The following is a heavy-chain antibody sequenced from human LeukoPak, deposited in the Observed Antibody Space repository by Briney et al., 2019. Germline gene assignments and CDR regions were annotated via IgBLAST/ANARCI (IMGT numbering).Heavy chain of an antibody. D-gene: IGHD2-2*02. J-gene: IGHJ6*02. CDR1: GYTFTSYD. CDR2: MNPNSGNT. V-gene: IGHV1-8*01. Sequence: ASVKVSCKASGYTFTSYDINWVRQATGQGLEWMGWMNPNSGNTGYAQKFQGRVTMTRNTSISTAYMELSRLRSDDTAVYYCASAVVPAAIRPYYYGMDVWGQGTTVTVSS. CDR3: ASAVVPAAIRPYYYGMDV.